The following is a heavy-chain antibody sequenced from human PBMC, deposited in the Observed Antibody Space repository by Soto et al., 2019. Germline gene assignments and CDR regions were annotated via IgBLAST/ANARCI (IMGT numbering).Heavy chain of an antibody. CDR1: GGSISSSSYY. CDR2: IYYSGST. D-gene: IGHD4-17*01. Sequence: SETLSLTCTVSGGSISSSSYYWGWIRQPPGKGLEWIGSIYYSGSTYYNPSLKSRVTISVDTSKNQFSLKLSSVTAADTAVYYCARRSADYAVWGLGAFDIWGQGTMVTVSS. V-gene: IGHV4-39*01. J-gene: IGHJ3*02. CDR3: ARRSADYAVWGLGAFDI.